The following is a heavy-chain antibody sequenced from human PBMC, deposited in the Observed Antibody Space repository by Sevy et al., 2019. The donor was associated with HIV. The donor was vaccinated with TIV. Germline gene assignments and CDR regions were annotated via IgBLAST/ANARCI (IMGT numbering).Heavy chain of an antibody. CDR2: ISWNSGSI. CDR1: GFTFDDYA. D-gene: IGHD3-10*01. Sequence: GGYLRLSCAASGFTFDDYAMHWVRQAPGKGLEWVSGISWNSGSIGYADSVKGRFTISRDNAKNSLYLQMNSLRAEDMALYYCAKGMVRGVMGYDLEEDAFDIWGQGTMVTVSS. CDR3: AKGMVRGVMGYDLEEDAFDI. V-gene: IGHV3-9*03. J-gene: IGHJ3*02.